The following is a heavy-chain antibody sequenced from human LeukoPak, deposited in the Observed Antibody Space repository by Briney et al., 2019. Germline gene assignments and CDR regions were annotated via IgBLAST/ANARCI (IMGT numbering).Heavy chain of an antibody. CDR1: GGTFSSYA. CDR3: ARDCDYGPGMDY. J-gene: IGHJ4*02. V-gene: IGHV1-69*13. D-gene: IGHD4-17*01. Sequence: GASVKVSCKASGGTFSSYAISWVRQAPGQGLEWMGGIIPIFGTANYAQKFQGRVTITADESTSTAYMELSSLRSEDTAVYYCARDCDYGPGMDYWGQGTLVTVSS. CDR2: IIPIFGTA.